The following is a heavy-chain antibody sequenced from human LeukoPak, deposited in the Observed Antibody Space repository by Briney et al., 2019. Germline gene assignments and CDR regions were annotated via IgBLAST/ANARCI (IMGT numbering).Heavy chain of an antibody. V-gene: IGHV3-23*01. Sequence: GGSLRLSCAAFGFTFSSYAMSGVRQAPGKGLEWVSAISGSGGSTYYADSVKGRFTISRDNSKNTLYLQMNSLRAEDTAVYYCAKDPGPYCSSTSCYGGYFDYWGQGTLVTVSS. CDR1: GFTFSSYA. CDR3: AKDPGPYCSSTSCYGGYFDY. J-gene: IGHJ4*02. CDR2: ISGSGGST. D-gene: IGHD2-2*01.